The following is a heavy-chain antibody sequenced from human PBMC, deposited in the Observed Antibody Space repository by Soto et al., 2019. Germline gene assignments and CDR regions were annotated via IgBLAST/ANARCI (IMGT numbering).Heavy chain of an antibody. Sequence: PSETLSLTCTVSGGSISSYYWSWIRQPPGKGLEWIGYIYYSGSTNYNPSLKSRVTISVDTSKNQFSLKLSSVTAADTAVYYCARALDWYYYDSSGTGPFDYWGQGTLVTVS. CDR3: ARALDWYYYDSSGTGPFDY. V-gene: IGHV4-59*01. CDR2: IYYSGST. CDR1: GGSISSYY. D-gene: IGHD3-22*01. J-gene: IGHJ4*02.